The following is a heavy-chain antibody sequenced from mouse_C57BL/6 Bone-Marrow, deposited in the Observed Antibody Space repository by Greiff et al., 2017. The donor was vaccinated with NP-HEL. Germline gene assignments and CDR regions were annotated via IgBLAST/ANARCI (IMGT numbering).Heavy chain of an antibody. D-gene: IGHD2-2*01. V-gene: IGHV1-26*01. CDR2: INPNNGGT. CDR3: ARSGYDGNYYAMDY. Sequence: EVQLQQSGPELVKPGASVKISCKASGYTFTDYYMNWVKQSHGKSLEWIGDINPNNGGTSYNQKFKGKATLTVDKSSSTAYMELRSLTSEDSAVYYCARSGYDGNYYAMDYWGQGTSVTVSS. J-gene: IGHJ4*01. CDR1: GYTFTDYY.